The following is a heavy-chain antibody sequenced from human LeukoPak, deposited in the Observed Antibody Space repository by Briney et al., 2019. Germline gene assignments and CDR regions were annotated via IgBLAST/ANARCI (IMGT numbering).Heavy chain of an antibody. D-gene: IGHD3-22*01. J-gene: IGHJ4*02. Sequence: ASVKVSCKASGYTFTGYYMHWVRQAPGQGLKWMGWINPNSGGTNYAQKFQGRVTMTRDTSISTAYMELSRLRSDDTAVYYCAREVFGYYDSSGDYWGQGTLVTVSS. CDR3: AREVFGYYDSSGDY. V-gene: IGHV1-2*02. CDR1: GYTFTGYY. CDR2: INPNSGGT.